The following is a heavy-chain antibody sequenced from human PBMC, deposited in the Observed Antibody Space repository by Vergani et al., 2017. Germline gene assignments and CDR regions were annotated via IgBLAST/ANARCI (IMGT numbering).Heavy chain of an antibody. CDR2: IDHTGRP. CDR3: ARVNTETNGHLYYYYYMDV. D-gene: IGHD4-11*01. J-gene: IGHJ6*03. Sequence: QVQLQQWGGGLLKPSETLSLTCVVNGGSFTSYHWTWIRQSPGEGLEWVGDIDHTGRPDYNPSLKSRLTMSVDKSRNQLSLTLNSVTATYTAIYFCARVNTETNGHLYYYYYMDVWGQGTAVTVS. V-gene: IGHV4-34*01. CDR1: GGSFTSYH.